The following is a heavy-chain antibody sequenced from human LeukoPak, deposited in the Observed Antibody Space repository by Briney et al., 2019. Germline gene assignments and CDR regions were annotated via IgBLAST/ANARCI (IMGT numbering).Heavy chain of an antibody. V-gene: IGHV1-69*06. CDR3: AKDKSGSYSEGYFDY. J-gene: IGHJ4*02. Sequence: ASVKVSCKASGGTFSSYAISWVRQAPGQGLEWMGGIIPIFGTANYAQKFRGRVTITADKSTRTAYMELSSLRSEDTAVYYCAKDKSGSYSEGYFDYWGQGTLVTVSS. CDR2: IIPIFGTA. D-gene: IGHD1-26*01. CDR1: GGTFSSYA.